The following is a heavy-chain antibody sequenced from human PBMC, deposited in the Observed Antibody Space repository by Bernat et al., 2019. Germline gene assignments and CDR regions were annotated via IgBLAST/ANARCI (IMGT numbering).Heavy chain of an antibody. V-gene: IGHV3-21*01. CDR3: ARVPQKIVVVVAATCDY. Sequence: EVQLVESGGGLVKPGGSLRLSCAASGFTFSSYSMNWVRQAPGKGLEWVSSISSSSSYIYYADSVKGRFTLSRDNAKNSLYLQMNSLRAEDTAVYYCARVPQKIVVVVAATCDYWGQGTLVTVSS. CDR1: GFTFSSYS. J-gene: IGHJ4*02. CDR2: ISSSSSYI. D-gene: IGHD2-15*01.